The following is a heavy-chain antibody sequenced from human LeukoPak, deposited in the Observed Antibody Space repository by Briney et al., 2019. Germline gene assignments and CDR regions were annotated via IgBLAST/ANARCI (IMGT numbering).Heavy chain of an antibody. CDR1: GFAFISFA. CDR3: VRPYYYDTSGYYLYS. J-gene: IGHJ4*02. CDR2: ISYDGSNI. D-gene: IGHD3-22*01. V-gene: IGHV3-30-3*01. Sequence: PGGSLRLSCATSGFAFISFAMHWVRQAPGKGLEWVAVISYDGSNIYYADSVKGRFTISRDNSRNTLYLQMHSLGAEDTALYFCVRPYYYDTSGYYLYSWGQGTLVTVSS.